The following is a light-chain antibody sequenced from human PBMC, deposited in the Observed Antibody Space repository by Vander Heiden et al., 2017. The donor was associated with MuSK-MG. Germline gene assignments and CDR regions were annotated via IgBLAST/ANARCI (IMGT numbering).Light chain of an antibody. Sequence: QSVLTQPPSASGTPGQRVTISCSGSSSNIPNNYVYWYQQFPGMTPKLLISRNDQRPSGVPDRFSGSKSGTSASLAISGLRSEDEADYDCAVWDDRLSGGLFGGGTTLTVL. CDR2: RND. CDR1: SSNIPNNY. V-gene: IGLV1-47*01. J-gene: IGLJ2*01. CDR3: AVWDDRLSGGL.